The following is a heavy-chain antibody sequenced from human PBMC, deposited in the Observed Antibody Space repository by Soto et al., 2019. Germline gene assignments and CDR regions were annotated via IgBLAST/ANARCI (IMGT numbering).Heavy chain of an antibody. V-gene: IGHV4-4*02. J-gene: IGHJ4*02. D-gene: IGHD1-20*01. CDR2: ISHGGST. CDR3: AREVSGIQAFDY. Sequence: QVQLQESGPGLVKPSETLSLTCVVSGGSINSSYWWNWVRQPPGKGLEWIGEISHGGSTNFNPSPXSXTTISVDKSKNHWSLKLDSVTAADTAVYYCAREVSGIQAFDYWGQGTLVTVSS. CDR1: GGSINSSYW.